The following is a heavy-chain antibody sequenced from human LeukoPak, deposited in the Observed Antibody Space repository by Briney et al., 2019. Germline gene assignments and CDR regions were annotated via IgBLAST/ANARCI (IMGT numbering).Heavy chain of an antibody. D-gene: IGHD3-10*01. Sequence: RGASLQISCQGSGSRFTSYWIGWVRQIPGKGLEWMGIIYPGDSDTRYSPSFQGQVTISADKSISTAYLQWSSLKASDTAMYYCARLKGPQRIYGSGSRGAFDICGEGTMVTVSS. CDR2: IYPGDSDT. CDR1: GSRFTSYW. J-gene: IGHJ3*02. CDR3: ARLKGPQRIYGSGSRGAFDI. V-gene: IGHV5-51*01.